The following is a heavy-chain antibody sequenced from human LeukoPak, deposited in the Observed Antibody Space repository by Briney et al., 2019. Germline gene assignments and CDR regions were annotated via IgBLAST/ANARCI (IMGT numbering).Heavy chain of an antibody. CDR3: ARVIIGSYPDY. Sequence: EASVKVSCKASGYTFTSYGITWVRQAPGQGLEWMGWISAHNGNTNYAQKFQGRLTMATDTSTNTAYMELRSLRPDDTAVYYCARVIIGSYPDYWGQGTLVTVSS. CDR2: ISAHNGNT. V-gene: IGHV1-18*01. J-gene: IGHJ4*02. D-gene: IGHD1-26*01. CDR1: GYTFTSYG.